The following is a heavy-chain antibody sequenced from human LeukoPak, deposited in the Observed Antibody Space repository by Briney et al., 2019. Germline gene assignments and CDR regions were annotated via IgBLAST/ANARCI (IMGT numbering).Heavy chain of an antibody. D-gene: IGHD5-12*01. CDR3: ARHASVDGNWPRPLDY. Sequence: SETLSLTCTASGGSISSSPYYWGWIRQPPGKGLEWIGNIYYSGSTYYNPSLKTRVTISVGTSKNQFSLKLTSVTAADTAVYYCARHASVDGNWPRPLDYWGQGSLVTVSS. CDR1: GGSISSSPYY. V-gene: IGHV4-39*01. J-gene: IGHJ4*02. CDR2: IYYSGST.